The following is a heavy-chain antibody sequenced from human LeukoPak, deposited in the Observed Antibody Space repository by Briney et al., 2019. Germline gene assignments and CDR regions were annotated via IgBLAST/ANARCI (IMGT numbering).Heavy chain of an antibody. V-gene: IGHV3-33*01. D-gene: IGHD2-15*01. CDR3: ARVRGGYSLYYFDY. Sequence: PGRSLRLSCAASGFTFSSYGMHWVRQAPGKGLEWVAVIWYDGSNKYYADSVKGRFTISRDNSKNTLYLQMNSLRAEDTAVYYCARVRGGYSLYYFDYWGQGTLVTVSS. J-gene: IGHJ4*02. CDR1: GFTFSSYG. CDR2: IWYDGSNK.